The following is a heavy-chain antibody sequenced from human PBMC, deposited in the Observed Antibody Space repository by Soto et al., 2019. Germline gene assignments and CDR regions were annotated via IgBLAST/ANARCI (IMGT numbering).Heavy chain of an antibody. CDR2: ISYDGSNK. D-gene: IGHD3-16*01. CDR3: VGDRWDYYDYGMDV. Sequence: QVQLVESGGGVVQPGRSLRLSCAASGFTFSSYGMHWVRQAPGKGLEWVAVISYDGSNKYYADSVKGRFTISRDNSKNTLYLQMNSLRAEDTAVYYCVGDRWDYYDYGMDVWGQGTTVTVSS. CDR1: GFTFSSYG. V-gene: IGHV3-30*03. J-gene: IGHJ6*02.